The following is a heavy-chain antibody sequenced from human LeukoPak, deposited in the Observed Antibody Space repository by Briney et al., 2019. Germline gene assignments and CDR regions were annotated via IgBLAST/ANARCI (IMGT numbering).Heavy chain of an antibody. CDR2: IWYDGSNK. V-gene: IGHV3-33*01. D-gene: IGHD2-2*01. J-gene: IGHJ3*02. Sequence: GGSLRLSCAASGFTFSSYGMHWVRQAPGKGLEWVAVIWYDGSNKYYADFVKGRFTISRDNSKNTLYLQMNSLRAEDTAVYYCARDSPYQLLRDAFDIWGQGTMVTGSS. CDR1: GFTFSSYG. CDR3: ARDSPYQLLRDAFDI.